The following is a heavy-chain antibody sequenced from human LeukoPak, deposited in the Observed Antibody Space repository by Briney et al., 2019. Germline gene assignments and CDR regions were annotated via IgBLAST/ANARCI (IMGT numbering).Heavy chain of an antibody. CDR2: IYYSGST. CDR1: GGSISSGDYY. CDR3: ATGYSNSYYFDY. Sequence: SETLSLTCTVSGGSISSGDYYWSWIRQPPGKGLEWIGYIYYSGSTYYNPSLKSRVTIPVDTSKNQFSLKLSSVTAADTAVYYCATGYSNSYYFDYWGQGTLVTVSS. V-gene: IGHV4-30-4*01. D-gene: IGHD4-11*01. J-gene: IGHJ4*02.